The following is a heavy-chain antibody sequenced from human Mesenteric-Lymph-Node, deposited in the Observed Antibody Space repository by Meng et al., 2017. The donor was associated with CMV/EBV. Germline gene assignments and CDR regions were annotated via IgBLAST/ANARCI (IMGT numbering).Heavy chain of an antibody. Sequence: PGGSLRLSCAASGFTFSSYSMNWVRQAPGKGLEWVAVISYDGSNKYYADSVKGRFTISRDNSKNTLYLQMNSLRAEDTAVYYCARGHYWGQGTLVTVSS. J-gene: IGHJ4*02. V-gene: IGHV3-30*03. CDR1: GFTFSSYS. CDR3: ARGHY. CDR2: ISYDGSNK.